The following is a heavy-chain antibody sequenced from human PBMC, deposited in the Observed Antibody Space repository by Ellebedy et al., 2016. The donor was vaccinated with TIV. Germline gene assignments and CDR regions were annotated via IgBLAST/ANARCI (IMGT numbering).Heavy chain of an antibody. CDR3: ARDPVGVGPAFDI. CDR2: ISDSGGNT. J-gene: IGHJ3*02. V-gene: IGHV3-23*01. D-gene: IGHD4-23*01. Sequence: PGGSLRLSCAASGLTFSSHAMSWVRQAPGKGPEWVSSISDSGGNTYYADSVQGRFTISRDNSKNTLYLQINSLKAEDTAVYYLARDPVGVGPAFDIWGQGTMVTVSS. CDR1: GLTFSSHA.